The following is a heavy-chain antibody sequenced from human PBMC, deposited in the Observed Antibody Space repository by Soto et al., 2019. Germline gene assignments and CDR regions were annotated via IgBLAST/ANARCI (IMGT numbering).Heavy chain of an antibody. CDR1: SGSFIGYY. CDR3: ARAPKVSGSSQTRPDF. CDR2: ISQSGNT. D-gene: IGHD6-6*01. Sequence: SETLSLTCSIYSGSFIGYYWSWIRQPPGKGLGWIGEISQSGNTNYSPSLKSRVSISIDTSKKQFSLNLASVSAADTAVYYCARAPKVSGSSQTRPDFWGQGTLVTVSS. J-gene: IGHJ4*02. V-gene: IGHV4-34*01.